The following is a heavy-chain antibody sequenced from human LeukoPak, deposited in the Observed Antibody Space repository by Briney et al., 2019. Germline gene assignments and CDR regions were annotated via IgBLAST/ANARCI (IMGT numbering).Heavy chain of an antibody. CDR1: GGSISSRGHY. J-gene: IGHJ4*02. Sequence: PSETLSLTCSVSGGSISSRGHYWGWIRQPPGKGLEWIGSIYYSGSTYDNPSLKSRVTISVDTSKNQFSLKLSSVTAADTAVYYCARLLYDSRGYYYFDYWGQGTLVTVSS. CDR2: IYYSGST. V-gene: IGHV4-39*01. CDR3: ARLLYDSRGYYYFDY. D-gene: IGHD3-22*01.